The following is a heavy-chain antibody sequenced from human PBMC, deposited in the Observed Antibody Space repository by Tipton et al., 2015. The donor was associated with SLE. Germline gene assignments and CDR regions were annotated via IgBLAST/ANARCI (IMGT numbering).Heavy chain of an antibody. CDR3: ASGAAGEGYYFDY. V-gene: IGHV4-59*12. CDR2: IYYSGST. CDR1: GGSISSYY. J-gene: IGHJ4*02. Sequence: LRLSCTVSGGSISSYYWSWIRQPPGKGLEWIGYIYYSGSTNYNPSLKSRVTISVDTSKNQFSLKLSSVTAADTAVYYCASGAAGEGYYFDYWGQGTLVTVSS. D-gene: IGHD3-16*01.